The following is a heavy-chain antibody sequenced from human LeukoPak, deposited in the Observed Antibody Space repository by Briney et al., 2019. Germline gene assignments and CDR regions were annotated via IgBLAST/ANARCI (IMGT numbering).Heavy chain of an antibody. CDR2: ISGDGGST. CDR1: GFTFDDYA. V-gene: IGHV3-43*02. J-gene: IGHJ6*02. D-gene: IGHD6-13*01. CDR3: AKVGVGSGYSSSWYSGYYYGMDV. Sequence: GGSLRPSCAASGFTFDDYAMHWVRQAPGKGLEWVSLISGDGGSTYYADSVKGRFTISRDNSKNSLYLQMNSLRTEDTALYYCAKVGVGSGYSSSWYSGYYYGMDVWGQGTTVTVSS.